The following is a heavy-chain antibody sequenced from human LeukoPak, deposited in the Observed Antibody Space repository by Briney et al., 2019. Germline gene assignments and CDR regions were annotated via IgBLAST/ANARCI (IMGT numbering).Heavy chain of an antibody. CDR3: ARDETGVGTGGIDY. Sequence: GGSLRLSCAASGFTFSSYWMYWVRQAPGKGLVWVSRINSDGSNTNYADSVKGRFTISRDNAKNTLYLQMNSLRAEDTAVYYCARDETGVGTGGIDYWGQGTLVTVSS. CDR2: INSDGSNT. V-gene: IGHV3-74*01. CDR1: GFTFSSYW. D-gene: IGHD2-8*02. J-gene: IGHJ4*02.